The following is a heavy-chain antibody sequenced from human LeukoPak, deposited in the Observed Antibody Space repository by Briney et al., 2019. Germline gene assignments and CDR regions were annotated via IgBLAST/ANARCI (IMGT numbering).Heavy chain of an antibody. CDR1: GFTFNHYG. CDR3: ARDAQRGFDYSNSLQY. Sequence: PGGSLRLSCAATGFTFNHYGMHWVRQAPGKGLEWVAVIWSDGTNRYYSDSVKGRFTISRADSGKTVYLQMNRLRPEDTGMYYCARDAQRGFDYSNSLQYWGQGTPVTVST. J-gene: IGHJ4*02. D-gene: IGHD4-11*01. V-gene: IGHV3-33*01. CDR2: IWSDGTNR.